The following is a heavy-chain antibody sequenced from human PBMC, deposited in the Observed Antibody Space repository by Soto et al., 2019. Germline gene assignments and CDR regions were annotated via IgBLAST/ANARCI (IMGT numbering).Heavy chain of an antibody. V-gene: IGHV3-30-3*01. CDR3: TIPYSSGWYKGYY. D-gene: IGHD6-19*01. J-gene: IGHJ4*02. Sequence: PGGSLRLSCAASGFTFSSYAMHWVRQAPGKGLEWVEVISYDGSNKYYADSVKGRFTISRDNSKNTLYLQMNSLKTEDTAVYYCTIPYSSGWYKGYYWGQGILVTVSS. CDR1: GFTFSSYA. CDR2: ISYDGSNK.